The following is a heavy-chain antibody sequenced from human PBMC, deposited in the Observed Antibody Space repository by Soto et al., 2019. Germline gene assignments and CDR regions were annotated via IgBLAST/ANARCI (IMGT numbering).Heavy chain of an antibody. J-gene: IGHJ3*01. Sequence: SVKVCCKASGYTFTSYCIRSLQQSRGQGLECMGWIDAGNGNTKHSQKFQGRVTITRDTSASTAYMELSSLRSEDTAVYYCARDIVFDFWGKGNLVIV. CDR3: ARDIVFDF. CDR2: IDAGNGNT. V-gene: IGHV1-3*01. D-gene: IGHD2-15*01. CDR1: GYTFTSYC.